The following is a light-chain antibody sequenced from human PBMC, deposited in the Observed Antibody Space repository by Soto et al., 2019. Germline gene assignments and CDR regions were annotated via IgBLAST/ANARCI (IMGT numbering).Light chain of an antibody. CDR1: QSFSTSY. V-gene: IGKV3-20*01. J-gene: IGKJ3*01. CDR3: QQYGGAPFT. CDR2: NTF. Sequence: EIVLTQSPGTLSLSPGDRATLSCRASQSFSTSYLAWYQHKPGQAPRLLIYNTFTRATGIPDRFSCSGSGTDFTLTISRLEPEEFAVYYCQQYGGAPFTFGPGTKVYIK.